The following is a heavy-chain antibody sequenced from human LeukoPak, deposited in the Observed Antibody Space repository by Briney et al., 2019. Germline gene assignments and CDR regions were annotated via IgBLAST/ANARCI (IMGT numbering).Heavy chain of an antibody. V-gene: IGHV3-48*01. Sequence: GESLRLSCAASGFTFSSYAMNWVRQAPGKGLEWVSYISSSSSTIYYADSVKGRFTISRDNAKSSLYLQMNSLRAEDTAVYYCAREKREAYSYGLDYWGQGTLVTVSS. D-gene: IGHD5-18*01. CDR1: GFTFSSYA. CDR2: ISSSSSTI. CDR3: AREKREAYSYGLDY. J-gene: IGHJ4*02.